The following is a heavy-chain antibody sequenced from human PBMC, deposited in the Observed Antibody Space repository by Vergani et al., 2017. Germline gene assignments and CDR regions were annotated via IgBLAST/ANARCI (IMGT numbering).Heavy chain of an antibody. CDR3: ARPGDSSPTEAFDI. J-gene: IGHJ3*02. CDR1: GFTVSSNY. D-gene: IGHD6-13*01. CDR2: IYSGGST. V-gene: IGHV3-66*02. Sequence: EVQLVESGGGLVKPGGSLRLSCAASGFTVSSNYITWVRQAPGKGLEWVSVIYSGGSTYYADSVKGRFTISRDNSKNTLYLQMNSLRAEDTAVYYCARPGDSSPTEAFDIWGQGTMVTVSS.